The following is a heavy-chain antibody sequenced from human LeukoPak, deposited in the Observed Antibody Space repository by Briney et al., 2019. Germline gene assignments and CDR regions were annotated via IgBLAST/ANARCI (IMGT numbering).Heavy chain of an antibody. CDR2: ISSSSSYI. CDR1: GFTFRSYS. CDR3: ARGTIVGATPADY. D-gene: IGHD1-26*01. V-gene: IGHV3-21*01. J-gene: IGHJ4*02. Sequence: GGSLRLSCAASGFTFRSYSMNWVRQAPGKGLEWVSSISSSSSYIYYADSVKGRFTISRDNAKNSLYLQMNSLRAEDTAVYYCARGTIVGATPADYWGQGTLVTVSS.